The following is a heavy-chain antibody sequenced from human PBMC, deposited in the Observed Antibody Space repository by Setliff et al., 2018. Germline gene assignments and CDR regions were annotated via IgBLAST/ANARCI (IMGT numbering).Heavy chain of an antibody. J-gene: IGHJ4*02. CDR1: GRLFNNFA. CDR3: ARDSQLGFYYFDS. D-gene: IGHD1-1*01. Sequence: SVKVSCKAPGRLFNNFAFSWVRQAPGQGLEWMGRLIPIFNTPNYAQKFQDRITLSADESTGTAYMELTSLTFGDTAIYYCARDSQLGFYYFDSWGRGTLVTVSS. CDR2: LIPIFNTP. V-gene: IGHV1-69*13.